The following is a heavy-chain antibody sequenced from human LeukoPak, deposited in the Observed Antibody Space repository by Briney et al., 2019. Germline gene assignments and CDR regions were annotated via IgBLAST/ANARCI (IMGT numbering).Heavy chain of an antibody. Sequence: SETLSLTCTVSGGSISSYYWSWIRQPPGKGLEWIGEINHSGSTNYNPSLKSRVTISVDTSKNQFSLKLSSVTAADTAVYYCARGQLWFKRFDPWGQGTLVTVSS. J-gene: IGHJ5*02. CDR3: ARGQLWFKRFDP. V-gene: IGHV4-34*01. D-gene: IGHD5-18*01. CDR2: INHSGST. CDR1: GGSISSYY.